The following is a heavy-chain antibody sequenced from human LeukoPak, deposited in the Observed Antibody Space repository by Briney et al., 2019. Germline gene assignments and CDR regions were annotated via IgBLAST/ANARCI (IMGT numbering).Heavy chain of an antibody. Sequence: GMSLRLSCAASGFTFSSYDMNWIRQAPGKGLEWVSYISISSSTIYYADSVKGRFTISRDNAKNSLYLQMNSLRAEDTAIYYRARGPPLFDPWGQGTLVTVSS. CDR2: ISISSSTI. J-gene: IGHJ5*02. CDR1: GFTFSSYD. V-gene: IGHV3-48*01. CDR3: ARGPPLFDP.